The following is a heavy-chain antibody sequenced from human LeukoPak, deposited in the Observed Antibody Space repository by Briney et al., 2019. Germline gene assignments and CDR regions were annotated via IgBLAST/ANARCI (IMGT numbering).Heavy chain of an antibody. D-gene: IGHD3-10*01. CDR2: IYYSGST. Sequence: SETLSLTCTVSGGSISSHYWSWIRQPPGKGLEWIGYIYYSGSTNYNPSLKSRVTISVDTSKNQFSLKLSSVTAADTAVYYCATWGALWFGELPDAFDIWGQGTMVTVSS. CDR1: GGSISSHY. J-gene: IGHJ3*02. V-gene: IGHV4-59*11. CDR3: ATWGALWFGELPDAFDI.